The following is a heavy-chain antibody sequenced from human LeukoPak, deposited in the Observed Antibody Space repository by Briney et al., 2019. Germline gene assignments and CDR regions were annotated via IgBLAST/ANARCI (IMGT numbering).Heavy chain of an antibody. Sequence: HPGGSLRLSCAASGFTFSSCAMNWVRQAPGKGLEWVADISYDGNNKYYADSVKGRFIISRDNSKNTLYLQMSSLRGEDTAVYFCARDPKGGFSYGWGAFDIWGQGTMVTVSS. J-gene: IGHJ3*02. CDR1: GFTFSSCA. V-gene: IGHV3-30*04. D-gene: IGHD5-18*01. CDR2: ISYDGNNK. CDR3: ARDPKGGFSYGWGAFDI.